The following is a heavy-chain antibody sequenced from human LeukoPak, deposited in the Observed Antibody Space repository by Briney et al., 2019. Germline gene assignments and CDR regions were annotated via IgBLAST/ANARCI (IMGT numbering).Heavy chain of an antibody. CDR2: INPNSGDT. Sequence: ASVKVSCKTSGYTFTGHYLHWVRQAPGQGLEWMGWINPNSGDTKYAQKFQGRVTMTRDTSISTAYMESSRLRSDDTAVYYCARDLSDFWSGYSAWFDPWGQGTLVTVSS. D-gene: IGHD3-3*01. V-gene: IGHV1-2*02. J-gene: IGHJ5*02. CDR3: ARDLSDFWSGYSAWFDP. CDR1: GYTFTGHY.